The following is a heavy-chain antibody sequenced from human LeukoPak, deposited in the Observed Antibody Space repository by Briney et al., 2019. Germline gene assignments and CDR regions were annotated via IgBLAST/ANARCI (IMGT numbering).Heavy chain of an antibody. CDR1: GGSISSSSYY. J-gene: IGHJ4*01. V-gene: IGHV4-39*01. Sequence: SETLSLTCTVSGGSISSSSYYWGWIRQPPGKGLEWIGSIYYSGNTYYNPSLKSRVTISVDTSKNQFSLKLSSVTAADTAVYFRSRHQANSGQKFCYLGQGTLGTGSP. CDR3: SRHQANSGQKFCY. CDR2: IYYSGNT. D-gene: IGHD6-19*01.